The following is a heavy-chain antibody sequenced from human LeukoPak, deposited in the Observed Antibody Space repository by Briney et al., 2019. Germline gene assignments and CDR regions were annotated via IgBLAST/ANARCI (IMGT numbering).Heavy chain of an antibody. CDR2: ISGSGDST. V-gene: IGHV3-23*01. CDR3: AEVLLWFGEYDN. Sequence: GGSLRLSCAASGFTFSSYAMSWVRQAPGKGLEWVSAISGSGDSTYYADSVKGRFTISRDNSKNTLHLQMNSLRAEDTAVYYCAEVLLWFGEYDNWGQGTLVTVSS. CDR1: GFTFSSYA. J-gene: IGHJ4*02. D-gene: IGHD3-10*01.